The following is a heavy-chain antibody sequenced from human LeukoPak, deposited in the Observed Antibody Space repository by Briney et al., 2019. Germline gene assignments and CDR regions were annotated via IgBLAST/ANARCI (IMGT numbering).Heavy chain of an antibody. V-gene: IGHV4-38-2*02. Sequence: SKTLSLTCTVSGYSISSGYYWGWIRQPPGKGLEWIGSICHSGSTYYNPSLKSRVTISVDRSKNQFSLKLSSVTTADTAVYYCARDYYDSSGYSSFGYWGQGTLVTVSS. CDR3: ARDYYDSSGYSSFGY. J-gene: IGHJ4*02. CDR1: GYSISSGYY. D-gene: IGHD3-22*01. CDR2: ICHSGST.